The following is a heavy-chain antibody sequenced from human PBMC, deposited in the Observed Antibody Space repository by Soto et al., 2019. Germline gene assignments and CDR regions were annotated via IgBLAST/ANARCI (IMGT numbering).Heavy chain of an antibody. V-gene: IGHV4-59*01. Sequence: SENLSLTCTVSGGSISSYYWSWIRQPPGKGLEWIGYIYYSGSTNYSPSLKSRVTISVDTSKDQFSLKLSSVTAADTAVYYCARDYNRYYDFWSGSYGMDVWGQGTTVTVSS. CDR3: ARDYNRYYDFWSGSYGMDV. CDR2: IYYSGST. CDR1: GGSISSYY. J-gene: IGHJ6*02. D-gene: IGHD3-3*01.